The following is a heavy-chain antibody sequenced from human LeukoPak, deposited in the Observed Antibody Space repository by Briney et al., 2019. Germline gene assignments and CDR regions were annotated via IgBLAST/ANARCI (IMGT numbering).Heavy chain of an antibody. CDR3: ARGIAARRGDY. CDR1: GYTFTSYG. D-gene: IGHD6-6*01. CDR2: IDPNSGDT. V-gene: IGHV1-2*02. J-gene: IGHJ4*02. Sequence: ASVKVSCKASGYTFTSYGISWVRQAPGQGLEWMGWIDPNSGDTKYVEKFQGRVTMTRDTSISTAYMELSRLRSDDTAVYYCARGIAARRGDYWGQGTLVTVSS.